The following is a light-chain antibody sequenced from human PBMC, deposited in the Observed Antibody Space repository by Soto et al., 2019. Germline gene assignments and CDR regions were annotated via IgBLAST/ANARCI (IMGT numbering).Light chain of an antibody. CDR3: QQYYSYPLT. J-gene: IGKJ4*01. CDR1: HGINNY. CDR2: DAS. Sequence: AIRMTQSPSSLSASIGDRVTITCRASHGINNYLAWYQQKPGKAPKFLIYDASTLQSGVPSRFSGSGSGADFTLTIRNPQSEDFATYYCQQYYSYPLTFGGGTKVEIK. V-gene: IGKV1-8*01.